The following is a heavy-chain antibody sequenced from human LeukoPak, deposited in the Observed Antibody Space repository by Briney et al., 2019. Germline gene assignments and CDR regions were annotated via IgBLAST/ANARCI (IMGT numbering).Heavy chain of an antibody. Sequence: SETLSLTCTVSGGDISSDSYYWGWIRQPPGKELEWIGNTFHRGATYYNPSLKSRVTISVDTSKNQFSVKLTSVTAADTAVYYCARGKTYSYYYDGSGYYGFGYWGQGTLVTVSS. CDR1: GGDISSDSYY. V-gene: IGHV4-39*07. CDR3: ARGKTYSYYYDGSGYYGFGY. J-gene: IGHJ4*02. CDR2: TFHRGAT. D-gene: IGHD3-22*01.